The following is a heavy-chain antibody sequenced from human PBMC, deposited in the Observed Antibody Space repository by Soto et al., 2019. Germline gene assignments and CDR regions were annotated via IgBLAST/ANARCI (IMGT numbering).Heavy chain of an antibody. V-gene: IGHV4-34*01. CDR3: ARVGYCSGGSCYDY. J-gene: IGHJ4*02. CDR1: GGSFSGYY. CDR2: INHSGST. D-gene: IGHD2-15*01. Sequence: PSETLSLTCAVYGGSFSGYYWSWIRQPPGKGLEWIGEINHSGSTNYNPSLKSRVTISVDTSKNQFSLKLSSVTAADTAVYYCARVGYCSGGSCYDYWGQGTLVTVS.